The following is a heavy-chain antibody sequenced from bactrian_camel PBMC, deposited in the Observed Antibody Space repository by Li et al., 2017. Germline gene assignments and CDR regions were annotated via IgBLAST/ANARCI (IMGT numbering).Heavy chain of an antibody. Sequence: VQLVESGGGLVQPGGSLRLSCTASGFTFSSSIMSWVRQAPGKGLEWVSGIVSAGDSTVYTDSVKGRFTISSDNAKNTMYLQLNSLKTDDTAMYYCAKGGGRWPASFGYWGQGTQVTVS. CDR3: AKGGGRWPASFGY. CDR1: GFTFSSSI. D-gene: IGHD1*01. CDR2: IVSAGDST. V-gene: IGHV3S40*01. J-gene: IGHJ6*01.